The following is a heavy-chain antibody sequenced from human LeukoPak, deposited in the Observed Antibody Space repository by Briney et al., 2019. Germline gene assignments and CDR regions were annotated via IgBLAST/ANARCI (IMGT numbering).Heavy chain of an antibody. CDR2: IYYSGST. V-gene: IGHV4-59*01. Sequence: SETLSLTCTVSGGSISSYYWSWIRQPPGKGLEWIGYIYYSGSTNYNPSLKSRVTISVDTSKNQFSLKLSSVTAADTAVYYCARNVRQTYYYYYYYYMDVWGKGTTVTVSS. CDR1: GGSISSYY. CDR3: ARNVRQTYYYYYYYYMDV. D-gene: IGHD2-8*01. J-gene: IGHJ6*03.